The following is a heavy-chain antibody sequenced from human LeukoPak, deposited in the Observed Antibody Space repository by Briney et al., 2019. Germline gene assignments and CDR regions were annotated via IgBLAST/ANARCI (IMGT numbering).Heavy chain of an antibody. CDR1: GGSISSSSYY. CDR2: IYYSGST. CDR3: ARAQRWLQLLLDY. J-gene: IGHJ4*02. V-gene: IGHV4-39*01. D-gene: IGHD5-24*01. Sequence: PSETLSLTCTVSGGSISSSSYYWGWIRQPPGKGLEWIGSIYYSGSTYYNPSLKSRVTISVDTSKNQFSLKLSSVTAAETAVYYCARAQRWLQLLLDYWGQGTLVTVSS.